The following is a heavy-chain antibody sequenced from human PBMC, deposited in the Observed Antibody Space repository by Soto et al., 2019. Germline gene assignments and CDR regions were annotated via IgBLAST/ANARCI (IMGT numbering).Heavy chain of an antibody. CDR1: GFSLTTSGVG. CDR3: AHRILRPVFGLVTTTAIYFDS. V-gene: IGHV2-5*02. Sequence: QITLNESGPTVVKPAETLTLTCTFSGFSLTTSGVGVGWIRQSPGKAPEWLGLIYWDDDKRYSASLKSRLTIPKDTSKNQVVLTMASVDPAYTAISYCAHRILRPVFGLVTTTAIYFDSWGQGTPVVVSS. D-gene: IGHD3-3*01. J-gene: IGHJ4*02. CDR2: IYWDDDK.